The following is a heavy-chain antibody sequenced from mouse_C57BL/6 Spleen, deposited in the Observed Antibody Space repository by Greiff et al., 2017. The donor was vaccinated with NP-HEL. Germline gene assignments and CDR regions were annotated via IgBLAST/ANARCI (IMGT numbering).Heavy chain of an antibody. Sequence: QVQLQQSGAELMKPGASVKLSCKATGYTFTGYWIEWVKQRPGHGLAWIGEIFPGRGSTNYNEEFKGKATFTADTSSNTAYMQLSSRTTKDSAIDDCARSNYDYDGSWFAYWGQGTLVTVSA. CDR3: ARSNYDYDGSWFAY. CDR1: GYTFTGYW. CDR2: IFPGRGST. J-gene: IGHJ3*01. D-gene: IGHD2-4*01. V-gene: IGHV1-9*01.